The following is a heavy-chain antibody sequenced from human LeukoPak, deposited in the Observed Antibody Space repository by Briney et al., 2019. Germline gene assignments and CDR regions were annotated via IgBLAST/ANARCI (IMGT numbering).Heavy chain of an antibody. CDR2: IGGSNGIT. J-gene: IGHJ4*02. Sequence: GGSLRLSCAASRFTFNSYAMSWVRQAPGKGLEWVSVIGGSNGITFYVGSVKGRFTISRDNAKNSLYLQMNSLRAEDTAVYYCARDLAAIDYWGQGTVVTVSS. V-gene: IGHV3-23*01. D-gene: IGHD6-19*01. CDR1: RFTFNSYA. CDR3: ARDLAAIDY.